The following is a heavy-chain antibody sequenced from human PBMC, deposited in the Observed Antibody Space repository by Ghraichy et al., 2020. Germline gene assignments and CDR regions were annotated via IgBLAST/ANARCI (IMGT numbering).Heavy chain of an antibody. CDR2: LNPNSGNT. CDR3: VRGTRVPEY. D-gene: IGHD3-10*01. V-gene: IGHV1-8*01. CDR1: GYSFTSYD. J-gene: IGHJ4*02. Sequence: GESLNISCKASGYSFTSYDINWVRQATGQGLEWMGWLNPNSGNTDYAQKFQGRVTLTRNTSITTAYMELSSLRSEDTAVYYCVRGTRVPEYWCQGTLVTVSS.